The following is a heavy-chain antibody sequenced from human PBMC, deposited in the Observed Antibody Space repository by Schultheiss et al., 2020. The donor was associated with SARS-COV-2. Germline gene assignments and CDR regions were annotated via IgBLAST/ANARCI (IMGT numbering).Heavy chain of an antibody. V-gene: IGHV4-39*01. Sequence: SETLSLTCTVSGGSTSTTTYYWGWIRQPPGKGLEWIGSIYYSGCTYYNPSLKSRVTISVDTSKNQFSLKLSSVTAADTAVYFCARGSLAVIPSPVLSLGPHYFSYHMEVWGKGTTVTVSS. J-gene: IGHJ6*03. CDR1: GGSTSTTTYY. D-gene: IGHD2-21*01. CDR2: IYYSGCT. CDR3: ARGSLAVIPSPVLSLGPHYFSYHMEV.